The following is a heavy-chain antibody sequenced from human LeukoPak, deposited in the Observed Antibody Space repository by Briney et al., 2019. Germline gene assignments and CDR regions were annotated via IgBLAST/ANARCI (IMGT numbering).Heavy chain of an antibody. J-gene: IGHJ3*02. CDR1: GGSISSYY. CDR3: AREGWGYCSNTSCPDGAFGI. D-gene: IGHD2-2*01. Sequence: SETLSLTCTVSGGSISSYYWSWIRQPPGKGLEWIGYIYYSGSTNYNPSLKSRVTISVDTSKNQFSLKLSSVTAADTAVYYCAREGWGYCSNTSCPDGAFGIWGQGTMVTVSS. V-gene: IGHV4-59*01. CDR2: IYYSGST.